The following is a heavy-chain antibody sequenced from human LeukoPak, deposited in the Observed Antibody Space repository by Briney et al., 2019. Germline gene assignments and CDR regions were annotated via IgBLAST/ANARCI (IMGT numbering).Heavy chain of an antibody. D-gene: IGHD6-6*01. J-gene: IGHJ5*02. CDR2: IYPGDSDT. CDR3: ARQPEYSSSYRWFDP. CDR1: GYSFTSYW. V-gene: IGHV5-51*01. Sequence: GESLKISCKGSGYSFTSYWIGWVCQMPGKGLEWMGIIYPGDSDTRYSPSFQGQVTISADKSISTAYLQWSSLKASDTAMYYCARQPEYSSSYRWFDPWGQGTLVTVSS.